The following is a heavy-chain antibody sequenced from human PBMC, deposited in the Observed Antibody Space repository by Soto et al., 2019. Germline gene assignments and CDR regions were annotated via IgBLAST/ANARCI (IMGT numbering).Heavy chain of an antibody. V-gene: IGHV1-69*06. CDR3: ARPKPELRADYYYGMDV. D-gene: IGHD1-7*01. Sequence: SVKVSCKASGGTSSSYAISWVRQAPGQGLEWMGGIIPIFGTANYAQKFQGRVTLTADKSTSTAYMELSSLRSEDTAVYYCARPKPELRADYYYGMDVWGQGTTVTVSS. CDR1: GGTSSSYA. CDR2: IIPIFGTA. J-gene: IGHJ6*02.